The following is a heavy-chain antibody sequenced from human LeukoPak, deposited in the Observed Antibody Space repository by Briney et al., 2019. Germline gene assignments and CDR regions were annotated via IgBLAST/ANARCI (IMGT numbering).Heavy chain of an antibody. J-gene: IGHJ4*02. V-gene: IGHV3-53*01. D-gene: IGHD3-22*01. CDR2: IYSGGST. CDR1: GFTFSNYW. CDR3: ARRARDSSGYYYFDY. Sequence: PGGSLRLSCVASGFTFSNYWMSWVRQAPGKGLEWVSVIYSGGSTYYADSVKGRFTISRDNSKNTLYLQMNSLRAEDTAVYYCARRARDSSGYYYFDYWGQGTLVTVSS.